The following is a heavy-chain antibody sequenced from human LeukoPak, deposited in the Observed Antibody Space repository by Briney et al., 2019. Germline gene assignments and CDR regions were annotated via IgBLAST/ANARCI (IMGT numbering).Heavy chain of an antibody. D-gene: IGHD4-11*01. V-gene: IGHV1-18*01. CDR3: AKDPYSNLITHFDY. Sequence: ASVKVSCKASGYTFTSYGISWVRQAPGQGLEWMGWISAYNGNTNYAQKLQGRVTMTTDTSTSTAYMELRSLRSDDTAVYYCAKDPYSNLITHFDYWGQGTLVTVSS. CDR2: ISAYNGNT. CDR1: GYTFTSYG. J-gene: IGHJ4*02.